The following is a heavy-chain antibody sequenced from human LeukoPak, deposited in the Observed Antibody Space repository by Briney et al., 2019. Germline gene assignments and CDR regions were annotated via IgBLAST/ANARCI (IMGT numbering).Heavy chain of an antibody. V-gene: IGHV3-74*01. J-gene: IGHJ4*02. CDR3: VRDSNYHPDC. CDR2: IISDGSSA. CDR1: VFTFGDYW. D-gene: IGHD4-11*01. Sequence: GGSLRLSCAASVFTFGDYWMHWVRQAPGKGLVWVSRIISDGSSASYADSVKGRFTMSRDNAKNTLHLQMNSLRAEDTAVYYCVRDSNYHPDCWGQGTLVTVSS.